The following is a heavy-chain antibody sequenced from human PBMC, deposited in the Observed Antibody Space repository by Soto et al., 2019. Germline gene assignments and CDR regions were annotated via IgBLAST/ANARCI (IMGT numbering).Heavy chain of an antibody. D-gene: IGHD3-3*01. Sequence: SETLSLTCTASGGSISSYYWSWIRQPPGKGLEWIGYIYYSGSTNYNPSLKSRVTISVDTSKNQFSLKLSSVTAADTAVYYCARDGRFLEWYIPYYMDVWGKGTTVTVSS. CDR2: IYYSGST. J-gene: IGHJ6*03. CDR3: ARDGRFLEWYIPYYMDV. CDR1: GGSISSYY. V-gene: IGHV4-59*01.